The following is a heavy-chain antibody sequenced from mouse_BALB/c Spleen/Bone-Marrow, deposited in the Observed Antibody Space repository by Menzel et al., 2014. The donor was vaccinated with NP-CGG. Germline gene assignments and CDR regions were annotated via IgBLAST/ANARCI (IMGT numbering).Heavy chain of an antibody. D-gene: IGHD1-2*01. CDR1: GYTFTSYY. J-gene: IGHJ3*01. V-gene: IGHV1S81*02. CDR2: INPSNGGT. CDR3: TRPYYGYVGYAY. Sequence: VQLVESGAELVKLGASVKLSCKASGYTFTSYYMYWVKQRPGQGLEWIGEINPSNGGTNFNEKFKSKATLTVDKSSSTAYMQLSSLTFEDSAIYYCTRPYYGYVGYAYWGQGTQVTVSA.